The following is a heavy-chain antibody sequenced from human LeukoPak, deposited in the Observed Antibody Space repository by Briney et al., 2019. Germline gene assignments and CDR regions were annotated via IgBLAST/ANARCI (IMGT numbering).Heavy chain of an antibody. V-gene: IGHV3-30-3*01. CDR1: GGSISSYY. D-gene: IGHD1-26*01. J-gene: IGHJ4*02. Sequence: LSLTCTVSGGSISSYYWSWIRQPPGKGLEWVAVISYDGSNKYYADSVKGRFTISRDNSKNTLYLQMNSLRAEDTAVYYCARFGLREPLQGFDYWGQGTLVTVSS. CDR3: ARFGLREPLQGFDY. CDR2: ISYDGSNK.